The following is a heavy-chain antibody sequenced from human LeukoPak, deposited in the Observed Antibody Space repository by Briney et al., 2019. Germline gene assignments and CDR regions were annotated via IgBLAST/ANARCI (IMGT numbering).Heavy chain of an antibody. CDR2: ISGSGGST. CDR1: GFTFSSYA. CDR3: AKDLESLSEEIYYYYYGMDV. V-gene: IGHV3-23*01. Sequence: TGGSLRLSCAASGFTFSSYAMSWVRQAPGKGLEWVSAISGSGGSTYYADSVKGRFTISRDNSKNTLYLQMNSLRAEDTAVYYCAKDLESLSEEIYYYYYGMDVWGQGTTVTVSS. D-gene: IGHD5-24*01. J-gene: IGHJ6*02.